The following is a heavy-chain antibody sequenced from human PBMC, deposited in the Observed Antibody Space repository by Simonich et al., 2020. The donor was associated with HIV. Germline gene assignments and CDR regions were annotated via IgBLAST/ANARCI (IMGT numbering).Heavy chain of an antibody. CDR2: INHSERT. CDR3: ARGGYCSGGSCYPLFSRYGMDV. CDR1: GGSFSGYY. V-gene: IGHV4-34*01. D-gene: IGHD2-15*01. J-gene: IGHJ6*02. Sequence: QVQLQQWCAGLLKPSETLSLTCAVYGGSFSGYYWSWIRQPPGKGLEWIGEINHSERTNYHPSLKRQVTISVDTSKNQFSLKLSSVTAADTAVYYCARGGYCSGGSCYPLFSRYGMDVWGQGTTVTVSS.